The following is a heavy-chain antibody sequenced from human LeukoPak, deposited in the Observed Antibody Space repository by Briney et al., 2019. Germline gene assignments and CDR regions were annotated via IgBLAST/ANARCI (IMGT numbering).Heavy chain of an antibody. CDR1: GGSISSDSYY. J-gene: IGHJ4*02. CDR3: ARSRYSGSYHY. Sequence: SETLSLTCTVSGGSISSDSYYWSWIRQPPGKGLEWIGEINHSGSTNYNPSLKSRVTISVDTSKNQFSLKLSSVTAADTAVYYCARSRYSGSYHYWGQGTLVTVSS. D-gene: IGHD1-26*01. V-gene: IGHV4-39*07. CDR2: INHSGST.